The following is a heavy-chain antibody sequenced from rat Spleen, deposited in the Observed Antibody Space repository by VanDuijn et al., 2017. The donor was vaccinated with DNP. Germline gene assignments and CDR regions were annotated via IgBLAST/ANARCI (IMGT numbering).Heavy chain of an antibody. CDR3: ASQKYRYNYVKSFDY. CDR1: GLTFSDYN. D-gene: IGHD1-5*01. CDR2: ISYDGSST. J-gene: IGHJ2*01. V-gene: IGHV5-7*01. Sequence: EVQLVESGGGSVQPGRSMKLSCAASGLTFSDYNMAWVRQAPKKGLEWVATISYDGSSTYYRDSVKGRFTISRDNAKSTLFLQMDSLRSEDTATYYCASQKYRYNYVKSFDYWGQGVMVTVSS.